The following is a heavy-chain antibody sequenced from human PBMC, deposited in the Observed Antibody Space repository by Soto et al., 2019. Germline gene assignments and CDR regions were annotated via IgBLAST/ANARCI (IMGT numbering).Heavy chain of an antibody. D-gene: IGHD3-22*01. CDR2: INIGNGNT. CDR1: GYTFNSYG. V-gene: IGHV1-3*05. CDR3: VRDDYYDSSGYYRGLGAFDF. Sequence: QVHLLKSGAEKKEPGASVKVSCKASGYTFNSYGIHWVRQAPGQRLEWMGWINIGNGNTKYSQNFQGRVTLTRDTSATTAYMDLTSLTSEDTAVYYCVRDDYYDSSGYYRGLGAFDFWGQGTMVTVSS. J-gene: IGHJ3*01.